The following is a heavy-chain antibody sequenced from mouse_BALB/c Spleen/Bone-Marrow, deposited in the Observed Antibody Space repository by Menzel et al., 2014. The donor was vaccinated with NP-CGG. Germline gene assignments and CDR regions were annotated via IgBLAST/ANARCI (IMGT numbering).Heavy chain of an antibody. D-gene: IGHD1-1*01. V-gene: IGHV1-54*03. CDR3: ARSRDYYDNNSFAY. Sequence: LVESGAELVRPGTSLKVSCQASGYVFTDFLLEWVKQRSGQGLEWVGGINPGSGGTNYNEKFKDKATLTADRSSSTAYMQLSSLTSDDSAVYFCARSRDYYDNNSFAYWGQGTLVTVSA. J-gene: IGHJ3*01. CDR2: INPGSGGT. CDR1: GYVFTDFL.